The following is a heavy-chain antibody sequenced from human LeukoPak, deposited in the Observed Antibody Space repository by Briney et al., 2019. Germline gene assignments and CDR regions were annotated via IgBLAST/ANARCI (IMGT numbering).Heavy chain of an antibody. J-gene: IGHJ4*02. V-gene: IGHV5-51*01. CDR3: ARLKGVVVTAIREIYFDY. D-gene: IGHD2-21*02. CDR1: GYYFTSYW. Sequence: GEALKISCKGSGYYFTSYWIGWVREMPGKGLGWMGIIYPSYSDTRYSPSFQGQGTISADKSISTAYLQWSSLKASDTAMYYCARLKGVVVTAIREIYFDYWGQGSLVTVSS. CDR2: IYPSYSDT.